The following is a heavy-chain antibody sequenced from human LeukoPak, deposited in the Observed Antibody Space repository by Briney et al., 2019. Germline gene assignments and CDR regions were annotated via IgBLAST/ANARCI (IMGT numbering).Heavy chain of an antibody. V-gene: IGHV4-59*08. Sequence: SETLSLTCTVSGGSLNSYYWSWIRQPPGKGLEWIGYIYYTGSTTYNPSLKSRVTISVDSSKDQFSLRLSSVTAADTAVYYCARLSTTSGWYSWFDPWGQGTLVTVSS. CDR2: IYYTGST. D-gene: IGHD6-19*01. J-gene: IGHJ5*02. CDR1: GGSLNSYY. CDR3: ARLSTTSGWYSWFDP.